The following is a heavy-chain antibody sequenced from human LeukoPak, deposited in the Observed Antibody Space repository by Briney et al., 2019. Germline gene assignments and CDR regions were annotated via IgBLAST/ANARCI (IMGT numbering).Heavy chain of an antibody. CDR1: GFTVSSNY. Sequence: GGSLRLSCAASGFTVSSNYMSWVRQAPGKGLEWVSIIYSGGSTYYAASVKGRFPISRDNYKNTLYLKMNSLRAEDTAVYFCVRVGYSYGYGDWNHFDYWGQGTLVTVSS. V-gene: IGHV3-66*02. J-gene: IGHJ4*02. D-gene: IGHD5-18*01. CDR2: IYSGGST. CDR3: VRVGYSYGYGDWNHFDY.